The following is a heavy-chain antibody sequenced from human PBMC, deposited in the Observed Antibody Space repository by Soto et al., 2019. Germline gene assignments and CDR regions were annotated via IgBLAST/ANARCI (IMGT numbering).Heavy chain of an antibody. J-gene: IGHJ5*02. CDR1: RFTFIRYW. CDR2: INSDGSST. Sequence: EPLRRACAAYRFTFIRYWMPWVRQAPGKGLVWVSRINSDGSSTSYADSVKGRFTISRDNAKNTLYLQMNSLRAEDTAVYYFATDLRGYSIHGDWFDHWGQGTLVTVYS. CDR3: ATDLRGYSIHGDWFDH. V-gene: IGHV3-74*01. D-gene: IGHD6-13*01.